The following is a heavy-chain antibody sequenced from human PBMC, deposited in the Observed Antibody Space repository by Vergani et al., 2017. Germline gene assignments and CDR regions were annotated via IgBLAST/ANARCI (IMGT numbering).Heavy chain of an antibody. CDR3: ARLSGYCSNSICYFDAFDI. J-gene: IGHJ3*02. CDR2: IYSTGTT. D-gene: IGHD2-2*01. V-gene: IGHV4-39*02. Sequence: QLQLQESGPGLVKPSETLSLTCTVSGGSIGSSTYYWVWIRQPPGKGLEWIGSIYSTGTTYYNPSLKSRVTISVDQSKNHFSLKLSSVTAADTAVYYCARLSGYCSNSICYFDAFDIWGQGTMVTVSS. CDR1: GGSIGSSTYY.